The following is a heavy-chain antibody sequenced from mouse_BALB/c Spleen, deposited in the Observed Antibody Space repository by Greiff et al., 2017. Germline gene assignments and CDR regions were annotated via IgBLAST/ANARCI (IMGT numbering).Heavy chain of an antibody. CDR2: IWGDGST. J-gene: IGHJ1*01. V-gene: IGHV2-6-7*01. Sequence: VQRVESGPGLVAPSQSLSITCTVSGFSLTGYGVNWVRQPPGKGLEWLGMIWGDGSTDYNSALKSRLSISKDNSKSQVFLKMNSLQTADTARYYCARAGGSNWYFDVWGAGTTVTVSS. CDR3: ARAGGSNWYFDV. CDR1: GFSLTGYG. D-gene: IGHD1-1*01.